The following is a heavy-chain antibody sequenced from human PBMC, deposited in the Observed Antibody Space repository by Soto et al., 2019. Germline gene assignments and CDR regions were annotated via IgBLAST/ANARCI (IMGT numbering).Heavy chain of an antibody. V-gene: IGHV3-30-3*01. CDR2: ISYDGSNK. Sequence: SLRLSCAASGFTFSSYAMHWVRQAPGKGLEWVAVISYDGSNKYYADSVKGRFTISRDNSKNTLYLQMNSLRAEDTAVYYCAREESYTAMVIGYYYYGMDVWGQGTTVTVSS. CDR3: AREESYTAMVIGYYYYGMDV. CDR1: GFTFSSYA. J-gene: IGHJ6*02. D-gene: IGHD5-18*01.